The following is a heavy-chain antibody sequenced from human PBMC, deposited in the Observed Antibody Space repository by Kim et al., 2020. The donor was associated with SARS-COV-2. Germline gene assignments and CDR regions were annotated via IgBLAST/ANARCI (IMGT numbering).Heavy chain of an antibody. CDR2: INPSGGST. V-gene: IGHV1-46*01. CDR3: AREDGDYVDGLGWFDP. J-gene: IGHJ5*02. D-gene: IGHD4-17*01. Sequence: ASVKVSCKASGYTFTSYYMHWVRQAPGQGLEWMGIINPSGGSTSYAQKFQGRVTMTRDTSTSTVYMELSSLRSEDTAVYYCAREDGDYVDGLGWFDPWGQGTLVTVSS. CDR1: GYTFTSYY.